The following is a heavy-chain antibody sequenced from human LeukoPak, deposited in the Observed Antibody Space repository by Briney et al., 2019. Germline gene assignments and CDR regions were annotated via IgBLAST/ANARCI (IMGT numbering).Heavy chain of an antibody. J-gene: IGHJ3*02. CDR3: ARVSRSQTYYYDSSGYGRAFDI. Sequence: ASVKVSCKASGYTFTSYGISWVRQAPGQGLEWMGWISAYNGNTNYAQKLQGRVTMTTDTSTSTAYMELRSLRSDDTAVYYCARVSRSQTYYYDSSGYGRAFDIWGQGTMVTVPS. D-gene: IGHD3-22*01. CDR1: GYTFTSYG. V-gene: IGHV1-18*01. CDR2: ISAYNGNT.